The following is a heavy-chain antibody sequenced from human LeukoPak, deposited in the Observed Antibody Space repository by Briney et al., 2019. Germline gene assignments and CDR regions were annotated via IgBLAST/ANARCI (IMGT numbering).Heavy chain of an antibody. CDR1: GFTFSDYY. CDR2: VRSDGGIK. Sequence: PGGSLRLSCAASGFTFSDYYMSWIRQAPGKGLEWVAFVRSDGGIKYYADSVKGRFTISRDNSKNTLHLQMNSLRAEDTAVYHCAKDLPAAYFDYWGQGTLVTVSS. V-gene: IGHV3-30*02. J-gene: IGHJ4*02. D-gene: IGHD2-2*01. CDR3: AKDLPAAYFDY.